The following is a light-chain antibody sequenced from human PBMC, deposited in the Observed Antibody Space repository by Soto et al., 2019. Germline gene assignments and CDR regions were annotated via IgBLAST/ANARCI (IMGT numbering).Light chain of an antibody. V-gene: IGLV8-61*01. CDR3: VLYMGSGIWV. J-gene: IGLJ3*02. CDR2: STN. Sequence: QTVATQEPSFSVSPGGTVTLTCGLSSGSVSTTYYPSWYQQTPGQAPRTLIYSTNTRSSGVPDRFSGSILGNKAALSITGAQADDESDYHCVLYMGSGIWVFGGGTKLTVL. CDR1: SGSVSTTYY.